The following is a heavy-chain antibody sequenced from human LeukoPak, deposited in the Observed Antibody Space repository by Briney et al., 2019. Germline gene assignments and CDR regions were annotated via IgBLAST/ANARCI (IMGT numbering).Heavy chain of an antibody. Sequence: PGGSLRLSCVASGFTFSDYTMHWVRQAPGKGLEWVAVIWYDGSNKYYADSVKGRFTISRDNSKNTLYLQMNSLRAEDTAVYYCAAKIPSDYWGQGTLVTVSS. J-gene: IGHJ4*02. CDR3: AAKIPSDY. CDR1: GFTFSDYT. CDR2: IWYDGSNK. V-gene: IGHV3-33*08. D-gene: IGHD2-2*01.